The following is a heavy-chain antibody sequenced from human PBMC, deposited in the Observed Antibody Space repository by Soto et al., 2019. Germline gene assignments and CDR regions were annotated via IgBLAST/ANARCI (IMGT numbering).Heavy chain of an antibody. CDR1: GGSISSSNW. Sequence: SETLSLTCAVSGGSISSSNWWSWVRQPPGKGLEWIGGIYHSGSTNYNPSLKSRVTISVDKSKNQFSLKLSSVTAADTAVYYCARTDGYYYGSGSYWFWFDPWGQGTLVTVSS. V-gene: IGHV4-4*02. CDR3: ARTDGYYYGSGSYWFWFDP. D-gene: IGHD3-10*01. CDR2: IYHSGST. J-gene: IGHJ5*02.